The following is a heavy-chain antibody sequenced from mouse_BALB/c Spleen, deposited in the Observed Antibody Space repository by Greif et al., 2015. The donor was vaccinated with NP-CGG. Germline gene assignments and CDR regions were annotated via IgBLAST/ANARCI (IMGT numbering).Heavy chain of an antibody. J-gene: IGHJ1*01. V-gene: IGHV1-84*02. CDR2: IYPGGGNT. Sequence: QVQLKQSGPELVKPGASVKISCKASGYTFTDYYINWVKQKPGQGLEWIGWIYPGGGNTKYNEKFKGKATLTVDTSSSTAYMQLSSLTSEDTAVYFCARDVGYWYFDVWGAGTTVTVSS. CDR3: ARDVGYWYFDV. CDR1: GYTFTDYY.